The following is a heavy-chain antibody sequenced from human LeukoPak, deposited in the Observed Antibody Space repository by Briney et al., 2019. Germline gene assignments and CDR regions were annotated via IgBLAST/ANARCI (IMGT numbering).Heavy chain of an antibody. D-gene: IGHD6-6*01. CDR3: ARWSSSPPHFDY. CDR1: GGSISSGGYY. J-gene: IGHJ4*02. V-gene: IGHV4-30-2*01. CDR2: IYHSGNT. Sequence: SETLSLTCSVAGGSISSGGYYWSWIRQPPGKGLEWIGFIYHSGNTYYNPSLKSRVTISLDRSKNQFSLRLSSVTAADTAVYYCARWSSSPPHFDYWGQGTLVTVSS.